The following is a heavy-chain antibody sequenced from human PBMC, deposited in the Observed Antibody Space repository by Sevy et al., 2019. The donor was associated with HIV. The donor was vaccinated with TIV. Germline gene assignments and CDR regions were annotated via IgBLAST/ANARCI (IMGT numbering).Heavy chain of an antibody. CDR2: INWNGGST. V-gene: IGHV3-20*04. CDR3: ARGDGGDSGHYYYYYYMDV. Sequence: GGSLRLSCAASGFTFDDYAMSWVRQAPGKGLEWVSGINWNGGSTGYADSVKGRFTISRDNAKNSLYLQMNSLGAEDTAFYYCARGDGGDSGHYYYYYYMDVWGNGTTVTVSS. D-gene: IGHD3-10*01. CDR1: GFTFDDYA. J-gene: IGHJ6*03.